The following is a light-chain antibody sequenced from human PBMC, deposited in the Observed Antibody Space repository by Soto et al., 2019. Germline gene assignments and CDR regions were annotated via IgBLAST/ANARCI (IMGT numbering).Light chain of an antibody. CDR1: QSVSSN. CDR3: QQYNNWWT. Sequence: EIVMTQSPATLSVSPGESATLSCRASQSVSSNLAWYQQKPGQAPRLLIYGASTGATGIPARFSGSGSGTEFTLTISSLQSEDFAVYCCQQYNNWWTFGQGTKVEIK. J-gene: IGKJ1*01. CDR2: GAS. V-gene: IGKV3-15*01.